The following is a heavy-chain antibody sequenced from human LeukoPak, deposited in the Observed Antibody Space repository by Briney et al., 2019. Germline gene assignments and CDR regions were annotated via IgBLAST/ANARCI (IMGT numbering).Heavy chain of an antibody. CDR3: AKARREYSSSARFGESYYYYYMDV. CDR1: GFTFSSYA. V-gene: IGHV3-30*04. J-gene: IGHJ6*03. Sequence: PGGSLRLSCAASGFTFSSYAMHWVRQAPGKGLEWVAVISYDGSNKYYADSVKGRFTISRDNSKNTLYLQMNSLRAEDTAVYYCAKARREYSSSARFGESYYYYYMDVWGKGTTVTVSS. CDR2: ISYDGSNK. D-gene: IGHD6-6*01.